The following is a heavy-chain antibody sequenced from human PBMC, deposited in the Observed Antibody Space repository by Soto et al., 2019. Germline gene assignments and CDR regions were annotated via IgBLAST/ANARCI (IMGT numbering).Heavy chain of an antibody. CDR1: GFTFSSYW. CDR2: IKQDGSEK. J-gene: IGHJ6*02. CDR3: ATCSLRYSSPPIYYYYYGMEV. V-gene: IGHV3-7*01. D-gene: IGHD5-18*01. Sequence: GGSLRLSCAASGFTFSSYWMSWVSQDPGKGLEWVANIKQDGSEKYYVDSVKGRFTISRDNAKNSLDLQMNSLRAEDTAVYYCATCSLRYSSPPIYYYYYGMEVWAQGTTVTVSS.